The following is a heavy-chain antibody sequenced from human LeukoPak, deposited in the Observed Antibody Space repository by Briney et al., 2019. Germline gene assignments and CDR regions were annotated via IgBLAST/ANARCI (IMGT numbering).Heavy chain of an antibody. Sequence: PSETLSLTCTVSGYSISSGYYWGWIRQPPGKGLEWIGSIYHSGSTFYNPSLKSRVTISVDTSKNQFPLRLTSVTAADTAVYYCARLSGIYCDRGSRFNYFDSWGQGALVTVSS. CDR3: ARLSGIYCDRGSRFNYFDS. V-gene: IGHV4-38-2*02. CDR1: GYSISSGYY. CDR2: IYHSGST. J-gene: IGHJ5*01. D-gene: IGHD2-15*01.